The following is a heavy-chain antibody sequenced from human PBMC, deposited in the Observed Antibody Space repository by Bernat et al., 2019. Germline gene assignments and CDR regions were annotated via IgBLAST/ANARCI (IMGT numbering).Heavy chain of an antibody. CDR2: IIPMFGTA. V-gene: IGHV1-69*01. Sequence: QVQLVQSGAEVKKPGSSVKVSCKASGGTFSRYDISWVRQAPGQGLEWMGGIIPMFGTAKYAQKFQGRVTITADESTSTAYMALSSLRSEDTAVYYWARGSLDCSSSSCPYDQWGQGTLVTVSS. J-gene: IGHJ4*02. D-gene: IGHD2-2*01. CDR3: ARGSLDCSSSSCPYDQ. CDR1: GGTFSRYD.